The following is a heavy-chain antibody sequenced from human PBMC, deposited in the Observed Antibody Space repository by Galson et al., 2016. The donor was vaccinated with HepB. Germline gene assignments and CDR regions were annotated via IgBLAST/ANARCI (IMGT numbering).Heavy chain of an antibody. J-gene: IGHJ4*02. CDR3: SRIATDRPFGSSSSLGFLDF. CDR1: GFTFHDYY. D-gene: IGHD6-6*01. V-gene: IGHV3-11*06. Sequence: SLRLSCAASGFTFHDYYMSWIRQAPGRGLEWLSDITLFYNKQKYSDSVAGRFNISRDNAKKSLFLQTHGLTADDTAVYYCSRIATDRPFGSSSSLGFLDFWGQGTLVTVSS. CDR2: ITLFYNKQ.